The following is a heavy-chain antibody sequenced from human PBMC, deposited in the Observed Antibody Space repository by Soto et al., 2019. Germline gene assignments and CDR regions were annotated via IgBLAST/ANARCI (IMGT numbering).Heavy chain of an antibody. CDR2: IYSGRTT. V-gene: IGHV3-66*01. CDR3: VRDMQWWRHDS. D-gene: IGHD2-15*01. Sequence: PGGALRLSCAASGFTVGTNCMSWVRQSPGTGLEWVSFIYSGRTTYYADSVKDRFTISRDNSKNTLYLHMNSLRAEDTAVYYCVRDMQWWRHDSWGQGTLVTVSS. J-gene: IGHJ4*02. CDR1: GFTVGTNC.